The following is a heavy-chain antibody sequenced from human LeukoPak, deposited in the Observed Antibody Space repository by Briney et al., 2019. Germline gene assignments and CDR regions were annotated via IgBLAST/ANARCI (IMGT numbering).Heavy chain of an antibody. J-gene: IGHJ6*03. CDR2: INPNSGGT. Sequence: VASVKVSCNASGYTFTGYYMHWVRQAPGQGLEWMGWINPNSGGTNYAQKFQGRVTMTRDTSISTAYMELSRLRSDDTAVYYCARGTYPRDFMDVWGKGTTVTISS. V-gene: IGHV1-2*02. D-gene: IGHD3-10*01. CDR1: GYTFTGYY. CDR3: ARGTYPRDFMDV.